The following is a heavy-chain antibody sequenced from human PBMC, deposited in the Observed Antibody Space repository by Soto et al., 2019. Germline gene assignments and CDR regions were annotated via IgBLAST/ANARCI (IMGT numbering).Heavy chain of an antibody. CDR3: AVSVVVVAATSV. CDR1: GGSISSSSYY. Sequence: SETLSLTCTVSGGSISSSSYYWGWIRQPPGKGLEWIGSIYYSGSTYYNPSLKSRVTISVDTSKNQFSLKLSSGTAADTAVYYCAVSVVVVAATSVWGQGTLVTVSS. D-gene: IGHD2-15*01. V-gene: IGHV4-39*01. CDR2: IYYSGST. J-gene: IGHJ4*02.